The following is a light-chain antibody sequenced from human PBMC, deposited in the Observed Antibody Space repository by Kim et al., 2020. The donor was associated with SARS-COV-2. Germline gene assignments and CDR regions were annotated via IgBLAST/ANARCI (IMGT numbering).Light chain of an antibody. V-gene: IGLV1-44*01. Sequence: VIITCSGSRSNIGSNTVNWYQHVPGTAPNLLIYSNSDRPSGVPDRCTASKSDTSAALAISGLQSEDETTYYCAAWDESMDGFLVFGGGTQLTVL. CDR1: RSNIGSNT. CDR3: AAWDESMDGFLV. CDR2: SNS. J-gene: IGLJ2*01.